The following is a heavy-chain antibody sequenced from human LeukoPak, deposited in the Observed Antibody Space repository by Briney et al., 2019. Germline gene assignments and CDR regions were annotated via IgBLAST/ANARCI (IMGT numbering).Heavy chain of an antibody. Sequence: PGGTLRLSCSASGFTFTTYGMNWVRQAPGKGLEWVANINQDETEKFYVDSVVGRFTISRDNGKNFLYLQMDRLRAEDTAVYYCAKSGGFFDTWGQGTLVTVSS. CDR3: AKSGGFFDT. J-gene: IGHJ5*02. CDR1: GFTFTTYG. V-gene: IGHV3-7*01. CDR2: INQDETEK. D-gene: IGHD1-26*01.